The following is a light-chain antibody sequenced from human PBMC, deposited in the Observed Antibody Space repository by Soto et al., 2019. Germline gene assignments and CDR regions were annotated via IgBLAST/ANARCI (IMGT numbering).Light chain of an antibody. J-gene: IGLJ3*02. Sequence: QSVLTQPASVSGSPGQSITISCTATSSDVGGYNYVSWYQQYPGKAPKLMIYEVFNRPSGVSNRFSGSKSGNTASLAISGLQSEDEAAYYCATWDDGLSGWLFGGGTKLTVL. CDR3: ATWDDGLSGWL. CDR1: SSDVGGYNY. CDR2: EVF. V-gene: IGLV2-14*01.